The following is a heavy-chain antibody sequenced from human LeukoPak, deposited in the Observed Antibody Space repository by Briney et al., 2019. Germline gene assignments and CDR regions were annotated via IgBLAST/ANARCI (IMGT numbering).Heavy chain of an antibody. CDR3: AREMGVVPTAIPTVDS. J-gene: IGHJ4*02. Sequence: GASVKVSCTASGYTFTGHFMHWVRQAPGQGLEWMGWIEPKSGGTHYGHKFQGRVTMTRDTSMSTAYMELSRLKADDTAVYYWAREMGVVPTAIPTVDSWGQGTLVTVSS. V-gene: IGHV1-2*02. CDR2: IEPKSGGT. CDR1: GYTFTGHF. D-gene: IGHD2-2*02.